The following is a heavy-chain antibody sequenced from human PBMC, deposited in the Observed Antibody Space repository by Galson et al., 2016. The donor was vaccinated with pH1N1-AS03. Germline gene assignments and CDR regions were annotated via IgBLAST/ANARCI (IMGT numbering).Heavy chain of an antibody. J-gene: IGHJ6*02. V-gene: IGHV3-23*01. CDR1: GFTFTDFA. Sequence: SLRLSCATPGFTFTDFAVSWVRQAPGRGLEWVSATSSSGGSTYYAESVKGRFTISGDYSKNTVDLQMNSLGAEDTAVYYCAKDRNDYRLHYFSGSDVWGQGTTVIVS. CDR3: AKDRNDYRLHYFSGSDV. CDR2: TSSSGGST. D-gene: IGHD1-1*01.